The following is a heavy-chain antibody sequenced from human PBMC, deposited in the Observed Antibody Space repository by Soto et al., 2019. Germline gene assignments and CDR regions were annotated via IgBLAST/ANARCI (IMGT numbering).Heavy chain of an antibody. J-gene: IGHJ4*02. CDR3: ARDTGNSFDY. Sequence: HVQLVQSGGELKKPGASVKVSCNTSGYTFNTYFITWVRQAPGQGLEWMGWISPHNGNTNYAEKFQGRVTMTADTIMKTAYMELRNLRIVDTAVYYCARDTGNSFDYWGQGTPVTVSS. CDR1: GYTFNTYF. V-gene: IGHV1-18*01. CDR2: ISPHNGNT.